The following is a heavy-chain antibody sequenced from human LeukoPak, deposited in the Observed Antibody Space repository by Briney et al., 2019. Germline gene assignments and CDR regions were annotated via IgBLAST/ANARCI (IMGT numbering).Heavy chain of an antibody. CDR1: GFTVSSNY. CDR2: IYSGGST. Sequence: PGGSLRLSCAASGFTVSSNYMSWVRQAPGKGLEWVSVIYSGGSTYYADSVKGRFTISRDNSKNTLYLQMNSLRAEDTAVYYCAKVVATIVDAFDIWGQGTMATVSS. J-gene: IGHJ3*02. V-gene: IGHV3-53*01. CDR3: AKVVATIVDAFDI. D-gene: IGHD5-12*01.